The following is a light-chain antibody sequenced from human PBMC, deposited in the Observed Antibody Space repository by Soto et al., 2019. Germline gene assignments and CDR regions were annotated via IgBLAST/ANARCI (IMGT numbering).Light chain of an antibody. Sequence: EVVMTQSPVNLSVSPGERATLSCRASQSVSTHLAWYQQKPGQAPKLLIYAASTRVTGISARFSGSGSGTEFSLTISSLQSEDFGIYYCQQYGSSPRTFGQGTKVEIK. J-gene: IGKJ1*01. V-gene: IGKV3-15*01. CDR1: QSVSTH. CDR3: QQYGSSPRT. CDR2: AAS.